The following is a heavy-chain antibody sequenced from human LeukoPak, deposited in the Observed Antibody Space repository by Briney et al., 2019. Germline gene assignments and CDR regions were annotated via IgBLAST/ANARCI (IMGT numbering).Heavy chain of an antibody. CDR3: ARHRVAAADDAFEI. J-gene: IGHJ3*02. D-gene: IGHD6-13*01. V-gene: IGHV4-39*01. CDR1: GGSIRSSSYY. Sequence: SETLSLTCTVSGGSIRSSSYYWGWVRQPPGKGLEWIGTIFYSGSTYYNPSLKSRVTISVDTSKNLSSLNLSSVTAADTAIYYCARHRVAAADDAFEIWGQGTMVTVSS. CDR2: IFYSGST.